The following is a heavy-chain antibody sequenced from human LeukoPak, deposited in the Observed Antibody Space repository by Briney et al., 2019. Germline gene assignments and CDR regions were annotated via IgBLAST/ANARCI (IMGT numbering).Heavy chain of an antibody. CDR2: IYYSGST. Sequence: SETLSLTCTVSGGSISSGDYYWSWIRQPPGKGLEWIGYIYYSGSTYYNPSLKSRVTISVDTSKKQFSLKLSSVTAADTAVYYCARDRYDILTGYYYDYWGQGTLVTVSS. V-gene: IGHV4-30-4*01. J-gene: IGHJ4*02. CDR3: ARDRYDILTGYYYDY. D-gene: IGHD3-9*01. CDR1: GGSISSGDYY.